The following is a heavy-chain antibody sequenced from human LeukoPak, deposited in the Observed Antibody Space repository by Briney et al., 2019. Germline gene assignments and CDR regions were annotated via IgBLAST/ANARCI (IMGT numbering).Heavy chain of an antibody. CDR3: ARYMDV. Sequence: SETLSLTCTVSGGSVSSYNWTWIRQPAGMGLELIGRIYTSGITNYSPSLRSRVTMSLDTSKNQFSLKMSSVTAADTAVYYCARYMDVWGKGTTVTISS. CDR1: GGSVSSYN. CDR2: IYTSGIT. V-gene: IGHV4-4*07. J-gene: IGHJ6*03.